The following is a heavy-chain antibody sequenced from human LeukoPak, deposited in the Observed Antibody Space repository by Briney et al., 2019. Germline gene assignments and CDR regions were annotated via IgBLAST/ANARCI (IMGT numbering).Heavy chain of an antibody. CDR3: ARDGSLGY. D-gene: IGHD5-12*01. CDR2: INSNSGAT. V-gene: IGHV1-2*02. CDR1: GYTFTDYY. Sequence: GASVKVSCKASGYTFTDYYIHWVRQAPGPGLEWMGWINSNSGATNYAQKFQGRVTMTRDTSISTAYMELTRLGSDDTAVYYCARDGSLGYWGQGTLVTVSS. J-gene: IGHJ4*02.